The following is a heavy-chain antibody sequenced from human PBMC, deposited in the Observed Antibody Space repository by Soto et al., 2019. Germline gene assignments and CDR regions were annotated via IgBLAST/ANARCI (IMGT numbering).Heavy chain of an antibody. Sequence: PGGSLRLSCAASGLTFSSYWMSWVRQAPGKGLEWVANIKQDGSEKYYVDSVKGRFTISRDNAKNSLYLQMNSLRAEDTAVYYCATFGGVGYWGQGTLVTVSS. D-gene: IGHD3-16*01. CDR3: ATFGGVGY. CDR2: IKQDGSEK. J-gene: IGHJ4*02. V-gene: IGHV3-7*03. CDR1: GLTFSSYW.